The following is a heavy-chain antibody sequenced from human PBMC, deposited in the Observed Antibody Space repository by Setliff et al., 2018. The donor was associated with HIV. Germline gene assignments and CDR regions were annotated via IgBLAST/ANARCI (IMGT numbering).Heavy chain of an antibody. J-gene: IGHJ6*03. CDR2: ITPISGTA. V-gene: IGHV1-69*13. Sequence: RASVKVSCKASGGTFSSYGISWVRQAPGQGLEWMGGITPISGTANYAQKFQGRVTIAADEFTSTAYMELSSLRSEDTAVYYCVRGGQYYRSTYYYYYMDVWGKGTTVTVSS. D-gene: IGHD3-16*02. CDR1: GGTFSSYG. CDR3: VRGGQYYRSTYYYYYMDV.